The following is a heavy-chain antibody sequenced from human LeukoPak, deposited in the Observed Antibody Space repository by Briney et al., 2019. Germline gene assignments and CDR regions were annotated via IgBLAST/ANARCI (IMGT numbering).Heavy chain of an antibody. CDR1: GYSISSDYY. Sequence: SEILSLTCSVSGYSISSDYYWGWIRQPPGKGLEWIGSIDHSGSTYYNPSLKSRVTISVVTSKNQFSLKLRSVTAADTAVYYCARDSALAQAVMFDYWGQGTLVTVSS. CDR2: IDHSGST. V-gene: IGHV4-38-2*02. J-gene: IGHJ4*02. CDR3: ARDSALAQAVMFDY. D-gene: IGHD6-19*01.